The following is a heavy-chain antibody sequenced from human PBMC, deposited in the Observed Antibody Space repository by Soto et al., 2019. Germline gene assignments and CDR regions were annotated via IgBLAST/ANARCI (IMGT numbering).Heavy chain of an antibody. V-gene: IGHV4-34*01. CDR1: GGSISSGYY. CDR3: ARGSGFFQRHNWFDP. Sequence: SETLSLTCTVSGGSISSGYYWSWIRQPPGKGLEWIGEINHSGSTNYNPSLKSRVTISVDTSKNQFSLKLSSVTAADTAVYYCARGSGFFQRHNWFDPWGQGTLVTVSS. J-gene: IGHJ5*02. CDR2: INHSGST. D-gene: IGHD1-26*01.